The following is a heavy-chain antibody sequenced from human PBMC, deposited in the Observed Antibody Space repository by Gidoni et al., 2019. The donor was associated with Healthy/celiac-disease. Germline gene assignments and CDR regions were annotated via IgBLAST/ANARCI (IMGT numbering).Heavy chain of an antibody. J-gene: IGHJ3*02. Sequence: EVQLLESGGGLVQPGGSLRLSCAASGFTFSCYAMSWVRQAPGKGLEWVSAISGSGGSTYYADSVKGRFTISRDNSKNTLYLQMNSLRAEDTAVYYCAKDFIVGATYTRWGHAFDIWGQGTMVTVSS. CDR1: GFTFSCYA. CDR2: ISGSGGST. D-gene: IGHD1-26*01. CDR3: AKDFIVGATYTRWGHAFDI. V-gene: IGHV3-23*01.